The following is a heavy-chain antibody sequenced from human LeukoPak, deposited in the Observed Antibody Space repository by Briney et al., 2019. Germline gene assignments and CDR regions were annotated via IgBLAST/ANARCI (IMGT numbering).Heavy chain of an antibody. CDR1: GGSISSSNW. Sequence: SETLSLTCAVSGGSISSSNWWSWVRQPPGKGLEWIGEIYHSGSTNYNPSLKSRVTMSVDTSKNQFSLKLSSVTAADTAVYYCARNRDGYNSFDYWGQGTLVTVSS. D-gene: IGHD5-24*01. CDR2: IYHSGST. J-gene: IGHJ4*02. CDR3: ARNRDGYNSFDY. V-gene: IGHV4-4*02.